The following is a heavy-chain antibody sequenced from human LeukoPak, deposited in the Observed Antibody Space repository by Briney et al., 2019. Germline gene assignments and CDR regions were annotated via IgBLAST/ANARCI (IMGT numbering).Heavy chain of an antibody. J-gene: IGHJ4*02. CDR2: IYPGDSDT. D-gene: IGHD1-26*01. CDR1: GYSFSNYW. V-gene: IGHV5-51*01. CDR3: ATQGYGYYQNFDY. Sequence: GESLKISCKGSGYSFSNYWIGWVRQMPGKGLEWMGIIYPGDSDTRYSPSFQGQVTISADKSISTAYLQWSSLKASDTAMYYCATQGYGYYQNFDYWGQGTLVTVSS.